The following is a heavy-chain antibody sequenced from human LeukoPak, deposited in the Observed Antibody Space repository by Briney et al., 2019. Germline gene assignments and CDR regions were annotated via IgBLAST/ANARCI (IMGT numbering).Heavy chain of an antibody. CDR3: ARGPRIQLPFTQFDY. CDR1: GYTFTSYY. CDR2: INPSGGST. V-gene: IGHV1-46*01. J-gene: IGHJ4*02. D-gene: IGHD5-18*01. Sequence: ASVKVSCKASGYTFTSYYMHWVRQAPGQGPEWMGIINPSGGSTSYAQKFQGRVTMTRDTSTSTVYMELSSLRSEDTAVYYCARGPRIQLPFTQFDYWGQGTLVTVSS.